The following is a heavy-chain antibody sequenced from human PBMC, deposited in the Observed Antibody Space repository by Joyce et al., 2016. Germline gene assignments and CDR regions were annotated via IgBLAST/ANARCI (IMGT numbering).Heavy chain of an antibody. Sequence: EVQLVESGGGLVQPGGSLRLSCEASGLTFSTTWMTWVRQSPGKGPEWVANIKPDGSEKYYVGSVKGRFTISRDNAKNSLSLLMNSLRVDDTAVYYCATGGGMDVWGQGTTVTVSS. V-gene: IGHV3-7*01. CDR3: ATGGGMDV. CDR1: GLTFSTTW. J-gene: IGHJ6*02. CDR2: IKPDGSEK.